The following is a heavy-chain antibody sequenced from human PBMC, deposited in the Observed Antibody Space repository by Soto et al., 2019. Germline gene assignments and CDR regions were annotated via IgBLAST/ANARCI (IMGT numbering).Heavy chain of an antibody. D-gene: IGHD3-10*01. Sequence: PSETLSLTCTVSGGSISSGGYYWSWIRQHPGKGLEWIGYIYYSGSTYYNPSLKSRVTISVDTSKNQFSLKLSSVTAADTAVYYCAGTSGKAAHHGYAFDIWGQGTMVTVSS. CDR2: IYYSGST. CDR3: AGTSGKAAHHGYAFDI. CDR1: GGSISSGGYY. V-gene: IGHV4-31*03. J-gene: IGHJ3*02.